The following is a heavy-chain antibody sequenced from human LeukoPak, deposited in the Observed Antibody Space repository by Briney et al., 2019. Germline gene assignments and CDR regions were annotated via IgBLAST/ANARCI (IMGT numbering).Heavy chain of an antibody. D-gene: IGHD3-16*01. J-gene: IGHJ4*02. CDR1: GFTFSSYG. V-gene: IGHV3-30*18. Sequence: PGRSLRLSCAASGFTFSSYGMHWVRQAPGKGLEWVAVISYDGSNKYYADSVKGRFTISRDNSKNTLYLQMNSLRAEDTAMYYCAKEGAYFDYWGQGTLVTVSS. CDR2: ISYDGSNK. CDR3: AKEGAYFDY.